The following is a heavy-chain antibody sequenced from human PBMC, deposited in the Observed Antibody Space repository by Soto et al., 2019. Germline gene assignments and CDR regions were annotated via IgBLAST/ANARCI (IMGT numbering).Heavy chain of an antibody. Sequence: QVQLVESGGGVVQPGRSLRLSCSASGFTFSSSGLHLVRQAPGKGLERVAVISYDGSNKYYADSVKGRFNISRDNSKYTLHLQLNRLRAEDTAVYYWAKEGSGYDPIRDVVLNWCDPCGQGTLFTVSS. J-gene: IGHJ5*02. CDR1: GFTFSSSG. CDR3: AKEGSGYDPIRDVVLNWCDP. D-gene: IGHD5-12*01. CDR2: ISYDGSNK. V-gene: IGHV3-30*18.